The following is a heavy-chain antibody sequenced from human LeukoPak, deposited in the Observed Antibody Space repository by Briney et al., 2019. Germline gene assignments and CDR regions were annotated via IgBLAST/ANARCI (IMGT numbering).Heavy chain of an antibody. CDR2: INHSGST. CDR3: ATTLTPGYSYGYGYYYYYYMDV. CDR1: GFTFSSYW. J-gene: IGHJ6*03. D-gene: IGHD5-18*01. V-gene: IGHV4-34*08. Sequence: PGGSLRLSCAASGFTFSSYWMSWIRQPPGKGLEWIGEINHSGSTNYNPSLKSRVTISVDTSKNQFSLKLSSVTAADTAVYYCATTLTPGYSYGYGYYYYYYMDVWGKGTTVTVSS.